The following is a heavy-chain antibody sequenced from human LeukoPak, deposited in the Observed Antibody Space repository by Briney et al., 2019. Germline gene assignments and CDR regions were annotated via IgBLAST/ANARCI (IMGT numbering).Heavy chain of an antibody. CDR1: GYTYTSYG. CDR2: ISAYNGNT. Sequence: GASVKVSCKASGYTYTSYGISWMRPAPGQGLEWMGWISAYNGNTNYAQKLQGRVTMTTDTSTSTAYMELRRQRSDDTAVYYCPMGVAGIFDYWGQGTLVTVSS. D-gene: IGHD6-19*01. CDR3: PMGVAGIFDY. J-gene: IGHJ4*02. V-gene: IGHV1-18*01.